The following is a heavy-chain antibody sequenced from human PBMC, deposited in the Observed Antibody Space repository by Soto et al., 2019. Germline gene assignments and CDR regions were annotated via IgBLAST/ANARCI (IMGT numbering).Heavy chain of an antibody. J-gene: IGHJ3*02. D-gene: IGHD2-2*02. CDR3: AKDPGDIVVVPAAITDDSSSWYHDAFDI. CDR2: ISWNSGSI. CDR1: GFTFDDYA. V-gene: IGHV3-9*01. Sequence: GGSLRLSCAASGFTFDDYAMHWVRQAPGKGLEWVSGISWNSGSIGYADSVKGRFTISRDNAKNSLYLQMNSLRAEDTALYYCAKDPGDIVVVPAAITDDSSSWYHDAFDIWGQGTMVTVSS.